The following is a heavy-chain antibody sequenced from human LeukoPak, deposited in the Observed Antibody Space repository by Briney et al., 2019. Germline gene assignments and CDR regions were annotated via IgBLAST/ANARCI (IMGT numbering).Heavy chain of an antibody. CDR1: GGSISPYY. D-gene: IGHD5-24*01. Sequence: SETLSLTCTVSGGSISPYYWSWIRQPPGKGLEWIGYIHYSGSTNYNPSLKSRVSMSVDTSRNQFSLKLNSVTAADTAVYYCARSFEKRWLQLSVGPGYWGQGTLVTVSS. CDR2: IHYSGST. V-gene: IGHV4-59*01. CDR3: ARSFEKRWLQLSVGPGY. J-gene: IGHJ4*02.